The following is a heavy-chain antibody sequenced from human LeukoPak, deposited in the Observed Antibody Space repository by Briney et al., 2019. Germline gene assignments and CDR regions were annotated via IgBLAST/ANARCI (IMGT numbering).Heavy chain of an antibody. CDR1: GGSFSGYY. D-gene: IGHD5-12*01. Sequence: SETLSLTCAVYGGSFSGYYWSWIRQPPGKGLEWIGEINHSGSTNYNPSLKSRVTISVDTSKNQFSLKLSSVTAADTAVYYCARAKEWLRFPSAGDKYYFDYWGQGTLVTVSS. J-gene: IGHJ4*02. CDR2: INHSGST. V-gene: IGHV4-34*01. CDR3: ARAKEWLRFPSAGDKYYFDY.